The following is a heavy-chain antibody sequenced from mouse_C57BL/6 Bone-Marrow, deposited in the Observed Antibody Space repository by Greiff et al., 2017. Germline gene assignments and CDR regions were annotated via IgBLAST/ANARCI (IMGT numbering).Heavy chain of an antibody. CDR1: GYTFTSYW. CDR3: SRSEGKSEYVDV. Sequence: QVQLKQPGAELVKPGASVKLSCKASGYTFTSYWMHWVKQRPGQGLEWIGESDPSDSDTNYNQKFKGKSTLTVDKSSSTANMQLSSLTSEESAMYYCSRSEGKSEYVDVWGTGATGTGSS. J-gene: IGHJ1*03. V-gene: IGHV1-69*01. D-gene: IGHD2-1*01. CDR2: SDPSDSDT.